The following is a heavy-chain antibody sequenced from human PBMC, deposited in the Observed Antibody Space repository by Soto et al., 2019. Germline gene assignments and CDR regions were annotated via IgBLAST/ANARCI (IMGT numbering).Heavy chain of an antibody. Sequence: PVGSLRLSCTVSGFAFNNYGINWVRQAPGKGLEWVSSISTSDYTYYSDSVKGRFTISRDNAKNSVSLQMNTLRVEDTAVYYCAREDSIIIPAVSDFWGQGTLVTVSS. CDR3: AREDSIIIPAVSDF. J-gene: IGHJ4*02. CDR2: ISTSDYT. D-gene: IGHD2-2*01. V-gene: IGHV3-21*01. CDR1: GFAFNNYG.